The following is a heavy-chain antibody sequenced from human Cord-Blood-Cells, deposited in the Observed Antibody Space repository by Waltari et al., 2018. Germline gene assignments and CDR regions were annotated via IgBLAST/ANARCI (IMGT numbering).Heavy chain of an antibody. D-gene: IGHD2-2*02. Sequence: QVQLVQSGAEVKKPGSSVKVSCKASGGTFSSYALSWVRQAPGQGLEWMGGIIPIFGTANYAQKFQGRVTITADESTSTAYMELSSLRSEDTAVYYCASIVVVPAAIPGWFDPWGQGTLVTVSS. V-gene: IGHV1-69*01. CDR2: IIPIFGTA. CDR3: ASIVVVPAAIPGWFDP. CDR1: GGTFSSYA. J-gene: IGHJ5*02.